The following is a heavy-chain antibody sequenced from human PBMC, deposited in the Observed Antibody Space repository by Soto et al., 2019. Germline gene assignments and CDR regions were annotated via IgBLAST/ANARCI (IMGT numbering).Heavy chain of an antibody. V-gene: IGHV1-8*02. CDR2: VNPNSGTT. J-gene: IGHJ4*02. CDR1: GYTFTTYN. D-gene: IGHD2-8*01. CDR3: GRYGVAAAY. Sequence: RASVKVSCKASGYTFTTYNINRVRQAAGQGLEWMGWVNPNSGTTGYAQKFQDRLTLTRDTSITTAYMELSSLTSDDTAVYFCGRYGVAAAYWGQGTQVTVSS.